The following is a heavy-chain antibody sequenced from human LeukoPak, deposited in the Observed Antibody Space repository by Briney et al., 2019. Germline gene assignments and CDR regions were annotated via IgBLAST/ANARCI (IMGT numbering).Heavy chain of an antibody. CDR1: GASMYSYY. V-gene: IGHV4-4*07. D-gene: IGHD4-23*01. Sequence: SETLSLTCTVSGASMYSYYWSWIRQSAGKGLEWIGRIYSGGSTNYNPSLKTRVTMSVDMSKNQFSLKLNSVTAADTAVYYCVKTPDIWGQGTMVTVSS. CDR3: VKTPDI. CDR2: IYSGGST. J-gene: IGHJ3*02.